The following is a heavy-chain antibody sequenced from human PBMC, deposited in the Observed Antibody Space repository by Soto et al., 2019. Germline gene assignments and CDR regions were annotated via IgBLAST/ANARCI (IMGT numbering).Heavy chain of an antibody. CDR3: ARAVGDTITKTWYFDL. CDR2: INSDGSST. V-gene: IGHV3-74*01. CDR1: GFTFSSYW. Sequence: EVQLVESGGGLVQPGGSLRLSCAASGFTFSSYWMHWVRQAPGKGLVWVSRINSDGSSTSYADSVKGRFTISRDNAKNPLYLQMNTLRAEDTAVYYCARAVGDTITKTWYFDLWGRGTLVTVSS. D-gene: IGHD3-3*01. J-gene: IGHJ2*01.